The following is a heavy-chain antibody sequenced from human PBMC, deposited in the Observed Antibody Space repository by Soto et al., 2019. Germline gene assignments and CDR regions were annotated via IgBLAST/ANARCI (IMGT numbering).Heavy chain of an antibody. CDR2: ISGSGGST. CDR1: GFTFSSYA. Sequence: GGSLRLSCAASGFTFSSYAMSWVRQAPGKGLEWVSAISGSGGSTYYADSVKGRFTISRDNSKNTLYLQMNSLRAEDTAVYYCARDRWDYDFWTAYYYSGMDVWGQGTTVTVSS. J-gene: IGHJ6*02. V-gene: IGHV3-23*01. CDR3: ARDRWDYDFWTAYYYSGMDV. D-gene: IGHD3-3*01.